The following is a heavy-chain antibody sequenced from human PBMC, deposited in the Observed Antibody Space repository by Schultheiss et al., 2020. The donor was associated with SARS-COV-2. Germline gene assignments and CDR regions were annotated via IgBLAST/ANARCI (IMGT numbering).Heavy chain of an antibody. J-gene: IGHJ4*02. CDR3: ARAKSRRRDRYDSSGYYFDY. Sequence: SVKVSCKASGGTFSSYAISWVRQAPGQGLEWMGGIIPIFGTANYAQKFQGRVTITADESTSTAYMELSSLRSEDTAVYYCARAKSRRRDRYDSSGYYFDYWGQGTLVTVSS. CDR1: GGTFSSYA. CDR2: IIPIFGTA. V-gene: IGHV1-69*13. D-gene: IGHD3-22*01.